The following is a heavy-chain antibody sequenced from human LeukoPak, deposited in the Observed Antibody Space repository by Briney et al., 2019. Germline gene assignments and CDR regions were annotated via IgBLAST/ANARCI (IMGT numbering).Heavy chain of an antibody. D-gene: IGHD5-12*01. Sequence: PGAPLSLSCAPSGFTFSCYWMHGLRQPPGKGLVGVSLINSGGSSRNYADSVKGRFTISRDNAKNTLYLQMNSLRVEDTAVYYCAREDYSGYDFYDYWGQGSLVTVSS. CDR1: GFTFSCYW. J-gene: IGHJ4*02. CDR2: INSGGSSR. CDR3: AREDYSGYDFYDY. V-gene: IGHV3-74*01.